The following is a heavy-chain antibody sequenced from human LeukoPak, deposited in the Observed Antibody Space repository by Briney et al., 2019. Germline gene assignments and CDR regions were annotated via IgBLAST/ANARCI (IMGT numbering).Heavy chain of an antibody. CDR3: ASQLGYSSSWYFDY. D-gene: IGHD6-13*01. CDR1: GSTFSSYW. J-gene: IGHJ4*02. CDR2: IKQDGSEK. Sequence: PGGSLRLSCAASGSTFSSYWMSWVRQAPGKGLEWVANIKQDGSEKYYVDSVKGRFTISRDNAKNSLYLQMNSLRAEDTAVYYCASQLGYSSSWYFDYWGQGTLVTVSS. V-gene: IGHV3-7*01.